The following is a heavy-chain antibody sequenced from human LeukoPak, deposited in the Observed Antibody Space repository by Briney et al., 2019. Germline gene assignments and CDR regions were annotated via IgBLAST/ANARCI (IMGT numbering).Heavy chain of an antibody. CDR3: ANEVIRDHFYYYMDV. J-gene: IGHJ6*03. CDR1: GGSISNYY. CDR2: FYARGNT. V-gene: IGHV4-4*07. Sequence: PSETLSLTCNVSGGSISNYYWNWIRQPAGKGLEWIGRFYARGNTNYNPSLKSRVTLSLDTSKNQFSLKLTSVTAADTAVYYCANEVIRDHFYYYMDVWGKGTTVTISS. D-gene: IGHD3-10*01.